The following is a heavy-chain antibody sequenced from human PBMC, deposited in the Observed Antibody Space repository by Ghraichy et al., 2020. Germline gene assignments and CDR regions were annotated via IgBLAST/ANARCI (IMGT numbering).Heavy chain of an antibody. J-gene: IGHJ3*02. CDR2: IYYSGST. V-gene: IGHV4-59*01. D-gene: IGHD1-26*01. CDR1: GGSISSYY. Sequence: SETLSLTCTVSGGSISSYYWSWIRQPPGKGLEWIGYIYYSGSTNYNPSLKSRVTISVDTSKNQFSLKLSSVTAADTAVYYCARAPGLLDAFDIWSQGRMVIVSS. CDR3: ARAPGLLDAFDI.